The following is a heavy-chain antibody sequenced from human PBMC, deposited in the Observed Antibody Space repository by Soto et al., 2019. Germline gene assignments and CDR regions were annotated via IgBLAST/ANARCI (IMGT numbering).Heavy chain of an antibody. J-gene: IGHJ4*02. CDR3: ARGHRSPTYSFED. Sequence: PGESLKVSCKGSGYGFSSYWIGWVRQMPGKGLELMGIMYPGDSDTRYSPSFQGQVTISADKSISTAYLQWSSLKASDRAIYYWARGHRSPTYSFEDWGEGTLVTV. CDR1: GYGFSSYW. V-gene: IGHV5-51*01. D-gene: IGHD2-21*01. CDR2: MYPGDSDT.